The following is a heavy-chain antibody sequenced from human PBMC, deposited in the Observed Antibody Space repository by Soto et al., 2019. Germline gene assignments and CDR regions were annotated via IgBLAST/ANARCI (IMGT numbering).Heavy chain of an antibody. CDR1: AFTFSSYA. J-gene: IGHJ5*02. D-gene: IGHD3-16*02. V-gene: IGHV3-23*01. Sequence: GGSLRLSWAASAFTFSSYAMSWVRHPPGKGLEWVSAFRGSGGSTYYADSVKGRFTIARDNAKNTLYLQMNSLRAEDTAVYYCAGSSYVWGSFRPGGWFDPWGQGTLVTVSS. CDR3: AGSSYVWGSFRPGGWFDP. CDR2: FRGSGGST.